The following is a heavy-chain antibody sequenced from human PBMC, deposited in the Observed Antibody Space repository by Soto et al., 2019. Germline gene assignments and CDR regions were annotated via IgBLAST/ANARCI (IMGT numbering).Heavy chain of an antibody. J-gene: IGHJ4*02. Sequence: PSETLSLTCAVSGYSSRSGYYWAWILQPPGKGLEYIGSIYHSGGTFYNPSLKSRVTMSVDTSKKQFSLRLTAVTAADTAVYYCAGTDSYTSGLDYWGQGTVVTVSS. V-gene: IGHV4-38-2*01. CDR2: IYHSGGT. CDR1: GYSSRSGYY. CDR3: AGTDSYTSGLDY. D-gene: IGHD6-19*01.